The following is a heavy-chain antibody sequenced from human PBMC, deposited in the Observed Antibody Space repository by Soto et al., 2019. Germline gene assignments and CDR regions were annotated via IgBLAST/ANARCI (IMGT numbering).Heavy chain of an antibody. CDR2: ISGSGGST. J-gene: IGHJ6*02. D-gene: IGHD3-3*01. CDR3: AKDTDRVDFRNTYYYYYGMDV. Sequence: EVQLLESGGGLVQPGGSLRLSCAASGFTFSSYAMSWVRQAPGKGLEWVSAISGSGGSTYYADSVKGRFTISRDNSKNTLYVQMNSLRAEDTAVYYCAKDTDRVDFRNTYYYYYGMDVWGQGTTVTVSS. V-gene: IGHV3-23*01. CDR1: GFTFSSYA.